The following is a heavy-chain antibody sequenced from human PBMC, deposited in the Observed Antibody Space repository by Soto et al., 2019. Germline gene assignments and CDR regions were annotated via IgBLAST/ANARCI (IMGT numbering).Heavy chain of an antibody. CDR2: ISSSSSTI. J-gene: IGHJ6*02. CDR1: GFTFSSYS. CDR3: AREGSGSYYHDYYYYGKDV. Sequence: GGSLRLSCAASGFTFSSYSMNWVRQAPGKGLEWVSYISSSSSTIYYADSVKGRFTISRDNAKNSLYLQMNSLRDEDTAVYYCAREGSGSYYHDYYYYGKDVWGQGTTVTFSS. V-gene: IGHV3-48*02. D-gene: IGHD3-10*01.